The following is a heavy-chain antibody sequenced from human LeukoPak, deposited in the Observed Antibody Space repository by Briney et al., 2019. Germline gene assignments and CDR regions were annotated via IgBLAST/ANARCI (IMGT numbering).Heavy chain of an antibody. D-gene: IGHD2-15*01. CDR1: GGSISSGGYY. CDR2: IYYSGST. Sequence: SETLSLTCTVSGGSISSGGYYWGWIRQHPGKGLEWIGYIYYSGSTYYNPSLKSRVTISVDTSKNQFSLKLSSVTAADTAVYYCAREGEGVVVHAFDIWGQGTMVTVSS. V-gene: IGHV4-31*03. J-gene: IGHJ3*02. CDR3: AREGEGVVVHAFDI.